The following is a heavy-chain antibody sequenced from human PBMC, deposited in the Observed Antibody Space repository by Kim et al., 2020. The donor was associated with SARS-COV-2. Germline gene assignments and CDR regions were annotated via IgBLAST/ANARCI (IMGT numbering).Heavy chain of an antibody. J-gene: IGHJ4*02. CDR3: ARITREANWNDFDY. Sequence: PALQRRVTISVDTSKNQFSLKLSSVTAADTAVYYCARITREANWNDFDYWGQGTLVTVSS. V-gene: IGHV4-31*02. D-gene: IGHD1-1*01.